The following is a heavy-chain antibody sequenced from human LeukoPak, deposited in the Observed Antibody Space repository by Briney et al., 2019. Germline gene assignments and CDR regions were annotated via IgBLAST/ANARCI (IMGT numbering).Heavy chain of an antibody. CDR1: GFTFSDYY. CDR3: ARGAGLRRYFDL. CDR2: IRSSGATI. Sequence: PGGSLRLSCAASGFTFSDYYMTWIRQAPGKGLERLSYIRSSGATIYYADSVKGRFTISRDNAKNSLYLQMNSLRAEDAAVYYCARGAGLRRYFDLWGRGTLVTVSS. J-gene: IGHJ2*01. V-gene: IGHV3-11*04.